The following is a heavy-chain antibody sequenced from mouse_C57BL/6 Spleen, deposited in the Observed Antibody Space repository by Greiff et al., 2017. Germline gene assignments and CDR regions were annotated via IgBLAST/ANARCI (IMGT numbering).Heavy chain of an antibody. J-gene: IGHJ4*01. CDR1: GFSFNTYA. CDR3: VSHGWRYYYAMDY. V-gene: IGHV10-1*01. CDR2: IRSKSNNYAT. D-gene: IGHD2-2*01. Sequence: EVMLVESGGGLVQPKGSLKLSCAASGFSFNTYAMNWVRQAPGKGLEWVARIRSKSNNYATYYADSVKDRFTISRDDSESMIYLQMNNLKTEDTAVYYCVSHGWRYYYAMDYWGQGTSVTVSS.